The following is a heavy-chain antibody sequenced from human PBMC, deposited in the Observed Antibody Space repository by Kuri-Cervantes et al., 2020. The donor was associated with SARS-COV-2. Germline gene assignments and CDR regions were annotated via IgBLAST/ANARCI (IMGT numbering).Heavy chain of an antibody. CDR1: GGSFSSYY. CDR3: ARAVKRFDY. D-gene: IGHD2/OR15-2a*01. V-gene: IGHV4-34*01. J-gene: IGHJ4*02. Sequence: GSLRLSCAVYGGSFSSYYWSWIRQPPGKGLEWIGEINHSGSTNYNPSLKSRVTISVDTSKNQFSLKLSSVTAADTAVYYCARAVKRFDYWGQGTLVTVSS. CDR2: INHSGST.